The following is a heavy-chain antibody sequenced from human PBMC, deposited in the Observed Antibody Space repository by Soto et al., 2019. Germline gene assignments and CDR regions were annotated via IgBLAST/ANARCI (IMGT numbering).Heavy chain of an antibody. CDR2: MSSNGGST. V-gene: IGHV3-64*01. CDR3: ARGTGYYFDY. J-gene: IGHJ4*02. CDR1: GFTFSSYA. Sequence: EVQLVESGGGLVQPGGSLRLSCAASGFTFSSYAMHWVRQAPGKGLEYVSAMSSNGGSTYYANSVKGRFTISRDNSKNTLYLQMGSLRAEDMAVYYGARGTGYYFDYWGQGTLVTVSS.